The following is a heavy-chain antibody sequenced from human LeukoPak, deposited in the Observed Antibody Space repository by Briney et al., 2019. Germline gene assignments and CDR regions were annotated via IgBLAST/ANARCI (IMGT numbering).Heavy chain of an antibody. Sequence: GASVKVSCKASGHTFNRYYMHWVRQAPGQGLEWMGIINPSGGSTSYAQMFQGRVTMTRDMSTSRVYMELSSLRSEDTAVYYCAREDIVVVPAANGAFDIWGQGTMVTVSS. D-gene: IGHD2-2*01. CDR3: AREDIVVVPAANGAFDI. CDR1: GHTFNRYY. CDR2: INPSGGST. J-gene: IGHJ3*02. V-gene: IGHV1-46*02.